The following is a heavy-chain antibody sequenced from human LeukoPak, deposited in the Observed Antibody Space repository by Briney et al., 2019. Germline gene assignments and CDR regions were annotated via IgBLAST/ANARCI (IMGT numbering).Heavy chain of an antibody. V-gene: IGHV3-49*04. D-gene: IGHD1-7*01. Sequence: GGSLRLSCTASGFTFGYYAMTWVRQAPGKGLEWVGFISSKAYSGTTEYAASVKGRFTISRDDSKSIAYLQMNSLKTEDTAVYYCTTVNGNYSGYWGQGTLVTVSS. CDR1: GFTFGYYA. CDR2: ISSKAYSGTT. J-gene: IGHJ4*02. CDR3: TTVNGNYSGY.